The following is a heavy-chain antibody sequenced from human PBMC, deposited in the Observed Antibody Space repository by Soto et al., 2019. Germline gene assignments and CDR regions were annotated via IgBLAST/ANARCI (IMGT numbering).Heavy chain of an antibody. CDR2: ISYDGSNK. Sequence: GGSLRLSCAASGFTFSSYGMHWVRQAPGKGLEWVAVISYDGSNKYYADSVKGRFTISRDNSKNTLYLQMNSLRAEDTAVYYCAKDREGYGYYYYGMDVWGQGTTVTVSS. D-gene: IGHD6-13*01. V-gene: IGHV3-30*18. CDR1: GFTFSSYG. CDR3: AKDREGYGYYYYGMDV. J-gene: IGHJ6*02.